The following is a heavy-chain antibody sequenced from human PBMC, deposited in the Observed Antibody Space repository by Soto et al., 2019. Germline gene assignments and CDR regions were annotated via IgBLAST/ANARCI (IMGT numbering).Heavy chain of an antibody. CDR3: ARDRRWLPRGPNNWLDL. J-gene: IGHJ5*02. V-gene: IGHV4-30-4*01. CDR2: IYYDRNS. D-gene: IGHD5-12*01. CDR1: GGSINSGDYY. Sequence: SETLSLTCTVSGGSINSGDYYWTGVRQPPGKGREGIGYIYYDRNSQRNPSLKSRVTMSIDTSKNQFSLNLSSVTAADTAVYYCARDRRWLPRGPNNWLDLWGQGTQVTVSS.